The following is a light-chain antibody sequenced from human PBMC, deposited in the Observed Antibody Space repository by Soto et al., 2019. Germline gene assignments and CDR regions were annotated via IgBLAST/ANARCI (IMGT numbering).Light chain of an antibody. CDR3: QQYDNSPPGT. Sequence: PGARATLPCRASQSVVTGHVAGYQQRRGLPPRLLIYGASNRPTGVPDRFSGSGSGADFTLTISRLEPEDFAVYFCQQYDNSPPGTFGQGTRV. CDR2: GAS. V-gene: IGKV3-20*01. J-gene: IGKJ5*01. CDR1: QSVVTGH.